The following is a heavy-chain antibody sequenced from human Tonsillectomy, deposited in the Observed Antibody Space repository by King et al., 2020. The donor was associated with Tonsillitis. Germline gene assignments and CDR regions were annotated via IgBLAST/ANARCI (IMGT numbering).Heavy chain of an antibody. V-gene: IGHV5-51*01. Sequence: QLVQSGAEVKKPGESLNLSCTGSGYSFTSYWIGWVRQMPGKGLEWMGIIYPDDSDSYYSPSFQGQVTISADKSISTAYLQCSSLKASDPAMYYGARLKAGRGGHDAFDIWGQGTLVTVSS. D-gene: IGHD3-10*01. CDR1: GYSFTSYW. J-gene: IGHJ3*02. CDR3: ARLKAGRGGHDAFDI. CDR2: IYPDDSDS.